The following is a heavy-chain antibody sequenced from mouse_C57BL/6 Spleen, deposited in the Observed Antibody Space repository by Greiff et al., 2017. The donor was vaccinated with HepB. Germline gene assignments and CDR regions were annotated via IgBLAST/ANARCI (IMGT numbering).Heavy chain of an antibody. V-gene: IGHV1-15*01. CDR3: TRGHYYGSRLGDYFDY. CDR1: GYTFTDYE. CDR2: IDPETGGT. J-gene: IGHJ2*01. D-gene: IGHD1-1*01. Sequence: QVQLQQSGAELVRPGASVTLSCKASGYTFTDYEMHWVKQTPVHGLEWIGAIDPETGGTAYNQKFKGKAILTADKSSSTAYMELRSLTSEDSAVYYCTRGHYYGSRLGDYFDYWGQGTTLTVSS.